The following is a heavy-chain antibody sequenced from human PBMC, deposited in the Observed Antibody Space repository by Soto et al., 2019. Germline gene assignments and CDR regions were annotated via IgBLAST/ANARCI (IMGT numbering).Heavy chain of an antibody. Sequence: QVQLQQWGAGLLKPSETLSLTCAVYGGSFSGYYWSWIRQPPGKGLEWIGEINHSGSTNYNPSLKSRVTISVDTSKNQFSLKLSSVTAADTAVYYCARGGPGYDFWSGYYYFDYWGQRTLVTVSS. D-gene: IGHD3-3*01. J-gene: IGHJ4*02. CDR3: ARGGPGYDFWSGYYYFDY. CDR2: INHSGST. V-gene: IGHV4-34*01. CDR1: GGSFSGYY.